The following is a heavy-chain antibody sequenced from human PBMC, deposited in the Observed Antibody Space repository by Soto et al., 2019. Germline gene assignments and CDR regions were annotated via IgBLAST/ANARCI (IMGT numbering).Heavy chain of an antibody. CDR2: ISGSGSNT. Sequence: GSLRLSCAASGFTFTSYAMSWVRLTPGKGLEWVSAISGSGSNTFYADSVRGRFTISRDNSKNTVFLQMNNLRAEDTAVYFCARDRATFDYWGQGTRVTVSS. J-gene: IGHJ4*02. CDR1: GFTFTSYA. D-gene: IGHD1-26*01. V-gene: IGHV3-23*01. CDR3: ARDRATFDY.